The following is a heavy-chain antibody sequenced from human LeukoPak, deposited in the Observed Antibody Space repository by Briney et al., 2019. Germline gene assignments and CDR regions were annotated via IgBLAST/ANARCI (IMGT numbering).Heavy chain of an antibody. V-gene: IGHV3-23*01. CDR3: AKNRGNCYYCDY. CDR2: ISVSGDST. J-gene: IGHJ4*02. D-gene: IGHD2-21*01. Sequence: GGSLRLSCAASGFTFSSYAMSWVRQAPGKGLEWVSGISVSGDSTYYADSVKGRFTISRDNSKNTLYLQMNTLRAEDTAVYYCAKNRGNCYYCDYWGQGTQVTVSS. CDR1: GFTFSSYA.